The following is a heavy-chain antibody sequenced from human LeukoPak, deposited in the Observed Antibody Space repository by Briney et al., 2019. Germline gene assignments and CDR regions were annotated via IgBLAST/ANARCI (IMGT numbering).Heavy chain of an antibody. CDR2: ISGSGGST. CDR1: GFTFSSYA. V-gene: IGHV3-23*01. J-gene: IGHJ4*02. Sequence: GGSLRLSCAASGFTFSSYAMSRVRQAPGKGLEWVSAISGSGGSTYYADSVKGRFTISRDNAKNSLYLQMNSLRVEDTAVYYCARQVPPDYWGQGTLVTVSS. CDR3: ARQVPPDY.